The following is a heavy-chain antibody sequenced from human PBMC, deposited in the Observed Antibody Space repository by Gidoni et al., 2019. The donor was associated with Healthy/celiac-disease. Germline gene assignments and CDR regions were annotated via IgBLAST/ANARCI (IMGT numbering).Heavy chain of an antibody. CDR3: ARLYASSHDY. CDR1: GLTVSSNY. D-gene: IGHD2-8*01. V-gene: IGHV3-53*02. Sequence: VQLVETGGGLIQPGGSLRLACAASGLTVSSNYMSWVRQAPGKGLEWVSIIYSDSTTYYADSVKGRFTISRDNSKNTLYLQMNSLRAEDTAVYYCARLYASSHDYWGQGTLVTVSS. CDR2: IYSDSTT. J-gene: IGHJ4*02.